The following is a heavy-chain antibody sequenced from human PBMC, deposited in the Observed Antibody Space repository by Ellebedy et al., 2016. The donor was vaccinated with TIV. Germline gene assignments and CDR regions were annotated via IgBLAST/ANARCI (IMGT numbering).Heavy chain of an antibody. D-gene: IGHD3-3*01. CDR1: GGTFSSYA. J-gene: IGHJ4*02. CDR2: IIPIFGTA. CDR3: AAGLRFLEWSGLTEY. V-gene: IGHV1-69*13. Sequence: AASVKVSCKASGGTFSSYAISWVRQAPGQGLEWMGGIIPIFGTANYAQKFQGRVTITADESTSTAYMELSSLRSEDTAVYFCAAGLRFLEWSGLTEYWGQGTLVTVSS.